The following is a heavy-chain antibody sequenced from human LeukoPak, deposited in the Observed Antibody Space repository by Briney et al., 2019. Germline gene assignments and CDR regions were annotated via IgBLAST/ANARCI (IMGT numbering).Heavy chain of an antibody. Sequence: ASVKVSCKASGYTFTSYDINWVRQATGQGLEWMGWMNPNSGNTGYAQKFQGRVTMTRNTSITIAYMELSSLRSEDTAVYYCARTGRSTHTLWFGELIRASDIWGQGTMVTVSS. CDR1: GYTFTSYD. CDR3: ARTGRSTHTLWFGELIRASDI. D-gene: IGHD3-10*01. J-gene: IGHJ3*02. CDR2: MNPNSGNT. V-gene: IGHV1-8*01.